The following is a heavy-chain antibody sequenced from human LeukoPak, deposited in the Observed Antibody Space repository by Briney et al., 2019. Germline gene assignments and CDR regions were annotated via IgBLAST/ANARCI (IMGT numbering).Heavy chain of an antibody. J-gene: IGHJ4*02. Sequence: GGSLRLSCAASEFTFSSYAMSWVRQAPGKGLEWVSAISGSGGSTYYADSVKGRFTISRDNSKNTLYLQMNSLRAEDTAVYYCAKRDYDILTGSSSYFDYWGQGTLVTVSS. CDR1: EFTFSSYA. D-gene: IGHD3-9*01. CDR3: AKRDYDILTGSSSYFDY. CDR2: ISGSGGST. V-gene: IGHV3-23*01.